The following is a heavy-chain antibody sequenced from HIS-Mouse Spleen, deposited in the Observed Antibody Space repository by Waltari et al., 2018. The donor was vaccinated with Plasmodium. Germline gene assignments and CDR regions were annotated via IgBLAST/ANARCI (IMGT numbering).Heavy chain of an antibody. J-gene: IGHJ2*01. CDR1: GGSFSGYY. V-gene: IGHV4-34*01. Sequence: QVQLQQWGAGLLKPSETLSLTCAVYGGSFSGYYWSWIRQPPGKGLEWIGEINHSGSTNYNPSLKSRVTISVDTSKNQFSLKLSSVTAADTAVYYCARDTRLEVRSYWYFDLWGRGTLVTVSS. CDR3: ARDTRLEVRSYWYFDL. CDR2: INHSGST. D-gene: IGHD3-3*01.